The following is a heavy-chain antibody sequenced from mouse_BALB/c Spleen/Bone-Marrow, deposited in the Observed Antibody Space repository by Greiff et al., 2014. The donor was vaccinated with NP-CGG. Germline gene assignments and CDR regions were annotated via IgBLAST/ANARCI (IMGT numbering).Heavy chain of an antibody. V-gene: IGHV1-4*02. CDR3: ARSYGNYLYFDY. CDR2: INPSSGYT. Sequence: VQLQQSAAELARPGASVKMSCKASGYTFTSYTMHWVKQRPGQGLEWIGYINPSSGYTEYIQKFKDKTTLTADKSSSSAYMQLSSLTSEDSAVYYCARSYGNYLYFDYWGQGTVLTVSS. CDR1: GYTFTSYT. J-gene: IGHJ2*01. D-gene: IGHD2-10*02.